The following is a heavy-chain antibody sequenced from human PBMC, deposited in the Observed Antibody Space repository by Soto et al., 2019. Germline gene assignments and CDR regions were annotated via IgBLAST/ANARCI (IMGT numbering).Heavy chain of an antibody. CDR1: GFSLTTSGMT. D-gene: IGHD3-22*01. J-gene: IGHJ4*02. CDR3: TLRQDTSRGPIY. CDR2: GY. Sequence: QSGPTLVNPTQTLTLTCTVSGFSLTTSGMTSGWIRQPPGKAPEWLALGYQYSPSLQSRHTITKDTSKNQVVLTMTDMDPVDTATYYCTLRQDTSRGPIYWGQGILVTVSS. V-gene: IGHV2-5*01.